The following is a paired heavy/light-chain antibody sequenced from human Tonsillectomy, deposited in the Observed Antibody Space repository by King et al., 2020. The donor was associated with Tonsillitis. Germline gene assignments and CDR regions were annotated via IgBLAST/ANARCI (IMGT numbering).Light chain of an antibody. CDR2: NDN. CDR3: AARDASLNGPV. Sequence: QSVLTQPPSASGTPGQRVTISCSGSSSNIETNTVDWYQRVPGTAPKLLIYNDNQRPSGVPNRFSGSKSGTSASLAISGLQSEDEADYYCAARDASLNGPVFGGGTKLTVL. V-gene: IGLV1-44*01. CDR1: SSNIETNT. J-gene: IGLJ3*02.
Heavy chain of an antibody. V-gene: IGHV4-30-2*01. CDR1: GGSVKSAGYS. CDR3: ARGAAIGTSDVFDF. J-gene: IGHJ3*01. Sequence: QLQLQESGSGLVKPSQTLSLTCAVSGGSVKSAGYSWNWIRQPPGKGLEWIVYISHTGSTSYNPSLRSRISISLDRSKNQFSLQLSSVTAADTAVYYCARGAAIGTSDVFDFWGQGTMVTVSS. D-gene: IGHD6-13*01. CDR2: ISHTGST.